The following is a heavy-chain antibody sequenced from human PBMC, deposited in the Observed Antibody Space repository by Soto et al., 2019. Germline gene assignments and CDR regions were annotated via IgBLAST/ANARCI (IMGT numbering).Heavy chain of an antibody. CDR2: ISGYDGRT. V-gene: IGHV1-18*01. D-gene: IGHD2-21*01. J-gene: IGHJ6*02. CDR1: GYTFTRYG. Sequence: ASVKVSCKTSGYTFTRYGIRWVRQAPGQGLEWMGWISGYDGRTNFAQKVQDRVTMTTDTSTSTVYMELRSLSSDDTAVYYCAIDCDVPYYYYGMDVWCQGTTVTVSS. CDR3: AIDCDVPYYYYGMDV.